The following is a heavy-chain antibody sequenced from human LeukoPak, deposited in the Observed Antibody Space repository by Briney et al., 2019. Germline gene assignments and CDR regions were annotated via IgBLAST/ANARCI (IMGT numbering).Heavy chain of an antibody. J-gene: IGHJ4*02. Sequence: GGSLRLSCAASEFTFSSYGMHWVRQAPGKGLEWVAVISYDGSNKYYADSVKGRFTISRDNSKNTLYLQMNSLRTEDTAVYYCAKDGATWIQLWPEGLDYWGQGTLVTISS. D-gene: IGHD5-18*01. V-gene: IGHV3-30*18. CDR1: EFTFSSYG. CDR2: ISYDGSNK. CDR3: AKDGATWIQLWPEGLDY.